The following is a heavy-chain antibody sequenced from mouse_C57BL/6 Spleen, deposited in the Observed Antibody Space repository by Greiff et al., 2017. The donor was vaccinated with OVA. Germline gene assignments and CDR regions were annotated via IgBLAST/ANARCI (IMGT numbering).Heavy chain of an antibody. Sequence: EVQLVESGGGLVKPGGSLKLSCAASGFTFSDYGMHWVRQAPEKGLEWVAYISSGSSTIYYADTVKGRFTISRDNAKNTLFLQMTSLRSEDTAMYYCATYGNYFDYWGQGTTLTVSS. D-gene: IGHD2-1*01. CDR1: GFTFSDYG. CDR3: ATYGNYFDY. CDR2: ISSGSSTI. J-gene: IGHJ2*01. V-gene: IGHV5-17*01.